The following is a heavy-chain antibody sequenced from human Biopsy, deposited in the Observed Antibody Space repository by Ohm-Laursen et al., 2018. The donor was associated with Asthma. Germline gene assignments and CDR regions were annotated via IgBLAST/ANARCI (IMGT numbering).Heavy chain of an antibody. J-gene: IGHJ4*02. CDR1: GFSFSNFA. Sequence: SLRLSCAASGFSFSNFAIHWVRQAPGKGLEWVAVISFDGSNKYYGDSVKGRFTIARDNSKNTVYLQMNSLRAEDTAVYYCARDPAGYYYFDYWGQGTLVTVSS. CDR3: ARDPAGYYYFDY. V-gene: IGHV3-30*03. CDR2: ISFDGSNK. D-gene: IGHD3-22*01.